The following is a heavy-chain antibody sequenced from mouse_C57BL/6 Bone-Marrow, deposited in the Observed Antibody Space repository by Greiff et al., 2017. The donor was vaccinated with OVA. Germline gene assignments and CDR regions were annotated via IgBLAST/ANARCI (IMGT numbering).Heavy chain of an antibody. CDR1: GFTFTDYY. Sequence: EVHLVESGGGLVQPGGSLSLSCAASGFTFTDYYMSWVRQPPGKALEWLGFIRNKANGYTTEYSASVKGRFTIARDNSQSILYLQMKVLRAEDSATYYSARYPSLPGDYFDYWGQGTTLTVSS. D-gene: IGHD1-2*01. V-gene: IGHV7-3*01. J-gene: IGHJ2*01. CDR3: ARYPSLPGDYFDY. CDR2: IRNKANGYTT.